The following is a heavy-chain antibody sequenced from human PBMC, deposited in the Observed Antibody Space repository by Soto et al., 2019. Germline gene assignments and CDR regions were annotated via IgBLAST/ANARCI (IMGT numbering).Heavy chain of an antibody. CDR1: VGSFSGYY. CDR3: ARMAVVIAIRYFDL. CDR2: INHNGST. J-gene: IGHJ2*01. D-gene: IGHD2-21*01. V-gene: IGHV4-34*01. Sequence: QVQLQQWGAGLLKPSETLSLTCAVYVGSFSGYYWSWIRQPPGKGLERIGEINHNGSTNYNPSLKSRVTISVDTSKNQFSLKLSSVTAADTAVYYCARMAVVIAIRYFDLWGRGTLVTVSS.